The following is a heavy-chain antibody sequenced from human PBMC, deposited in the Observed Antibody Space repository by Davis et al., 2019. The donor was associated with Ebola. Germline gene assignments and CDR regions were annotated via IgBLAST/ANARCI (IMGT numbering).Heavy chain of an antibody. J-gene: IGHJ4*02. CDR2: ISAYNGHT. Sequence: ATSVKVSCKASGGTFSSYAISWVRQAPGQGLEWMGWISAYNGHTNYAQGVQGRVTMTTDTSTTTAYMEVGSLRSDDTAVYYCARAQFPTTSDHWGQGTLVTVSS. D-gene: IGHD1-1*01. V-gene: IGHV1-18*01. CDR3: ARAQFPTTSDH. CDR1: GGTFSSYA.